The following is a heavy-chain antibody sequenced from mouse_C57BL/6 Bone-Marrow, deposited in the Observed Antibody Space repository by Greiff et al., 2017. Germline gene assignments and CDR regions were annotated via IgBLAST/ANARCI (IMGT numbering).Heavy chain of an antibody. Sequence: QVQLQQSGAELARPGASVKLSCKASGYTFTSYGISWVKQRTGQGLEWIGEIYPRSGNTYYNEKFKGKATLTADKSSSTAYMELRSLTSEDSAVYFCAFITTVVAPWYFDVWGTGTTVTVPS. V-gene: IGHV1-81*01. CDR2: IYPRSGNT. D-gene: IGHD1-1*01. CDR3: AFITTVVAPWYFDV. CDR1: GYTFTSYG. J-gene: IGHJ1*03.